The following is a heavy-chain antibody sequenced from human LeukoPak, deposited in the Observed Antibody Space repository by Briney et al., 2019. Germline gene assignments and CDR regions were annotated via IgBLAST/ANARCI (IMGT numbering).Heavy chain of an antibody. J-gene: IGHJ4*02. CDR2: IYYSGST. D-gene: IGHD2-21*02. CDR3: ARHRLKRTFDY. CDR1: GGSISSYY. V-gene: IGHV4-59*08. Sequence: SETLSLTCTVSGGSISSYYWSWIRQPPGKGLEWIGYIYYSGSTNYNPSLKSRVTISVDTSKNQFSLKLSSVTAADTAVYYCARHRLKRTFDYWGQGTLVTVSS.